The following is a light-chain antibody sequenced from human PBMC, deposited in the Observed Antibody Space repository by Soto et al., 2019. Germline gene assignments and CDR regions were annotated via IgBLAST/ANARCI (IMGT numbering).Light chain of an antibody. Sequence: EIVLTQSPATLSLSPGERATLSCRAGQSVSTYVAWYQQKPGQAPRLLIYDASNRATGIPARFSGSGSGTDFTLTINSLEPEDFAVYYCQQRSIRPPTFGGGTRVEIK. CDR2: DAS. J-gene: IGKJ4*01. CDR1: QSVSTY. V-gene: IGKV3-11*01. CDR3: QQRSIRPPT.